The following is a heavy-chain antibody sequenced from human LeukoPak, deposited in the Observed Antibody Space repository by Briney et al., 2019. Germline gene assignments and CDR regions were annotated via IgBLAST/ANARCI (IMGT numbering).Heavy chain of an antibody. CDR3: ARARITMVRGVIVNWFDP. Sequence: ASVKVSCKASGYTFTSYDINWVRQATGQGLEWMGWMNPNSGNTGYAQKFQGRVTMTRNTSISTAYMELSSLRSEDTVVYYCARARITMVRGVIVNWFDPWGQGTLVTVSS. J-gene: IGHJ5*02. D-gene: IGHD3-10*01. CDR1: GYTFTSYD. CDR2: MNPNSGNT. V-gene: IGHV1-8*01.